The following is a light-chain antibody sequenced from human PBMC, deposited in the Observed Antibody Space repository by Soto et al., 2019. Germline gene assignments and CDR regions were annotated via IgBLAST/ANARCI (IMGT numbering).Light chain of an antibody. Sequence: QSVLTQPPSVSGTPGQRVTISCSGSSSNIGDNTVNWYQQLPGTAPKPLIYSDDQRPSGVPDRFSGSKSGTSASLAISGLQSEDEADYYCEAWDDNLNGWVFGGGTKLTVL. V-gene: IGLV1-44*01. CDR1: SSNIGDNT. J-gene: IGLJ2*01. CDR2: SDD. CDR3: EAWDDNLNGWV.